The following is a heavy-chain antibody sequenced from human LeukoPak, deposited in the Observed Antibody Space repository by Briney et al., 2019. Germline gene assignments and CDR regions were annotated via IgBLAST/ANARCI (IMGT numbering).Heavy chain of an antibody. Sequence: LPGGSLRLSCAASGFTFSSYAMHWVRQAPGKGLEWVAVISYDGSNKYYADSVKGRFTISRDNSKNTLYLQMNSLRAEDTAVYYCGKIRLDSATGYWGQGTLVTVSS. D-gene: IGHD2-15*01. CDR1: GFTFSSYA. CDR3: GKIRLDSATGY. CDR2: ISYDGSNK. V-gene: IGHV3-30-3*02. J-gene: IGHJ4*02.